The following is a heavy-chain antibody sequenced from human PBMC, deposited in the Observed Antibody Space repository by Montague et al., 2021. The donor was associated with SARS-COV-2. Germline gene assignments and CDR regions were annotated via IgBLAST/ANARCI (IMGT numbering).Heavy chain of an antibody. CDR3: ARAPPISAVSSPRRNQFFFDS. CDR1: GFTFSSSA. CDR2: ISGGGVSP. J-gene: IGHJ4*02. V-gene: IGHV3-23*01. Sequence: SLRLSCAASGFTFSSSAMSWVRQAPGKGLEWVSTISGGGVSPYYADSXKGRFTISRDNSKNTLYLQMNSLRAEDTAVYYFARAPPISAVSSPRRNQFFFDSWGQGTLVTVSS. D-gene: IGHD2-2*01.